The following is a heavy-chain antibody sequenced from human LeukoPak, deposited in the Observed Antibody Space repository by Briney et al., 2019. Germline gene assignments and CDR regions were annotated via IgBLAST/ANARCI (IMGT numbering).Heavy chain of an antibody. V-gene: IGHV3-23*01. CDR3: AKDLWGWEPGAFAFDI. CDR2: ISGSGGNT. J-gene: IGHJ3*02. D-gene: IGHD1-26*01. CDR1: GFNFRNYA. Sequence: PGGSLRLSCAASGFNFRNYAMNWVRQAPGKGLEWVSAISGSGGNTYYADSVKGRFTISRDNSKNTLYLQMNSLRAEDTAVYYCAKDLWGWEPGAFAFDIWGQGTMVTVSS.